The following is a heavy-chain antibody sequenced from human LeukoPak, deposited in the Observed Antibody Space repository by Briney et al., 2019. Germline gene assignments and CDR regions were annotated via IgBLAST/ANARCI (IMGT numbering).Heavy chain of an antibody. CDR3: ARTTEGGYTYDYFYYYYMDV. CDR1: SGSFSGYY. Sequence: PSETLSLTCSVYSGSFSGYYWSWIRQPPGKGLEWIGYIYYSGSTNYSPSLKSRVTISVDTSKNQFSLKLSSVTAADTAVYYCARTTEGGYTYDYFYYYYMDVWGKGTTVTISS. CDR2: IYYSGST. D-gene: IGHD5-18*01. V-gene: IGHV4-59*01. J-gene: IGHJ6*03.